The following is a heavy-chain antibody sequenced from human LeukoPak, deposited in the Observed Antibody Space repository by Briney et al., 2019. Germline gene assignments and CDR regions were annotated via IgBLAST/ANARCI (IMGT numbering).Heavy chain of an antibody. J-gene: IGHJ6*02. CDR2: IYYSGST. V-gene: IGHV4-31*03. CDR3: ARDPGGYDYYYYGMDV. D-gene: IGHD5-12*01. Sequence: SETLSLTRTVSGGSISSGGYYWSWIRQHPGKGLEWIGYIYYSGSTYYNPSLKSRVTISVDTSKNQFSLKLSSVTAADTAVYYCARDPGGYDYYYYGMDVWGQGTTVTVSS. CDR1: GGSISSGGYY.